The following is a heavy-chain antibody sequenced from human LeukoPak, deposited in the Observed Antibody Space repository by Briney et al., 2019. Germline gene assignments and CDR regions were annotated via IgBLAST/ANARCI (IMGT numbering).Heavy chain of an antibody. CDR2: ISNSGDT. J-gene: IGHJ4*02. Sequence: PSETLSLTCAVSGYSISSGYYWGWIRQPPGEGLEWIASISNSGDTYYKPSLKSRVTISVDTFKNQFSLKLTSVTAADTAIYYCARAPGSGWSNWGQGALVTVSS. D-gene: IGHD6-19*01. V-gene: IGHV4-38-2*01. CDR3: ARAPGSGWSN. CDR1: GYSISSGYY.